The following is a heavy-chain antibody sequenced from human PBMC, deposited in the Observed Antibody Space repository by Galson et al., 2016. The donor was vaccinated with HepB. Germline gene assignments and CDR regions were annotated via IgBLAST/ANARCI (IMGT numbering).Heavy chain of an antibody. CDR3: ARALTWDLAMVHFDY. D-gene: IGHD5-18*01. Sequence: SLRLSCAASGFTFSDYWMSWVRQAPGKGLEWVANIMQHGSERYYVDSVKGRFSISRDDARNSLYLQMNSLRAEDTAVYYCARALTWDLAMVHFDYWGQGNLVAVSS. CDR2: IMQHGSER. J-gene: IGHJ4*02. V-gene: IGHV3-7*03. CDR1: GFTFSDYW.